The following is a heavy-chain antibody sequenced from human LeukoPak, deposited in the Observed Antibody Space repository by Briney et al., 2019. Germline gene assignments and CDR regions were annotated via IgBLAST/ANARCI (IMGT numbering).Heavy chain of an antibody. Sequence: GGSLRLSCAASGFTFISYWMSWVRQAPGKGLEWVANIKQDGSEKYYVDSVEGRFTISRDNAKNSLFLEMNSLRADDTAMYYCARDGVTKTSYFDYWGQGVLVTVSS. J-gene: IGHJ4*02. CDR2: IKQDGSEK. CDR3: ARDGVTKTSYFDY. CDR1: GFTFISYW. D-gene: IGHD3-3*01. V-gene: IGHV3-7*01.